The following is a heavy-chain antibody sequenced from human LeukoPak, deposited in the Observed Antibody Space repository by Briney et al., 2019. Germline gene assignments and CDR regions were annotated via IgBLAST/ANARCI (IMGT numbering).Heavy chain of an antibody. CDR2: IWYDGSNK. J-gene: IGHJ2*01. CDR1: GFTFSNYG. CDR3: ARPRGSYWYFDL. Sequence: GGSLRLSCAASGFTFSNYGMHWVRQAPGKGLEWVAVIWYDGSNKFYADSVKGRFTISRDNSQNTLYLQMKSLRAEDTAVYYCARPRGSYWYFDLWGRGTLVTVSS. V-gene: IGHV3-33*01. D-gene: IGHD2-15*01.